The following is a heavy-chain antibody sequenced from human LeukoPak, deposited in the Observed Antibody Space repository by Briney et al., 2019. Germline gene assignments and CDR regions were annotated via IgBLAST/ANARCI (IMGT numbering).Heavy chain of an antibody. J-gene: IGHJ2*01. CDR2: ISYDGSNK. D-gene: IGHD5-18*01. CDR1: GFTFSRYA. CDR3: ARDPRGYSYGYWYFDL. V-gene: IGHV3-30-3*01. Sequence: PGRSLRLSCAASGFTFSRYAMHWVRQAPGKGLEWVAVISYDGSNKYYVGSVKGRFTISRDNAKNSLYLQMNSLRAEDTALYYCARDPRGYSYGYWYFDLWGRGTLVTVSS.